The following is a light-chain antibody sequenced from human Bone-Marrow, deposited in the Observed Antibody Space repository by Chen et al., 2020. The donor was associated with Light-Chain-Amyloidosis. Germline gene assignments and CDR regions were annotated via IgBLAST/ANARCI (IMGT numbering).Light chain of an antibody. J-gene: IGLJ3*02. CDR2: EDD. Sequence: NFMLTQPHPLSESPGKTVIISCTRSSGRIATHYVQWYQERAATSPTTVISEDDQSPSGVPDRFSVSIDGSSNSGSRPICGLRQEDEADYDCQSYEGRRQWVFGGGTKMPV. CDR1: SGRIATHY. CDR3: QSYEGRRQWV. V-gene: IGLV6-57*01.